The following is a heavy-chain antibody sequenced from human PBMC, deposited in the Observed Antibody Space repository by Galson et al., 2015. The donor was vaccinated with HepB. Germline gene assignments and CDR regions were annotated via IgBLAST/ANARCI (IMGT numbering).Heavy chain of an antibody. CDR1: GFTFRHYW. J-gene: IGHJ4*02. CDR3: AREGFLVQGKTPLDY. Sequence: SLRLSCAASGFTFRHYWMHWVRRAPGQGLVWVSRINSDGISTTYADSVKGRFTISRDNTKNTLYLEMNSLRAEDTAVYYCAREGFLVQGKTPLDYWGQGTLVTVSS. D-gene: IGHD2-8*02. CDR2: INSDGIST. V-gene: IGHV3-74*01.